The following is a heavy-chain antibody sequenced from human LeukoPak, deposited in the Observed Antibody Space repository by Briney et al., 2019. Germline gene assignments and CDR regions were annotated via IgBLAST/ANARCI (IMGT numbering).Heavy chain of an antibody. CDR3: AREGTGGSCCDNDAFDI. D-gene: IGHD2-15*01. J-gene: IGHJ3*02. CDR2: INPNSGGT. V-gene: IGHV1-2*02. Sequence: ASVKVSCKASGYTFTGYYMHWVRQAPGQGLEWMGWINPNSGGTNYAQKFQGRVTMTRDMSTSTVYMELSSLRSEDTAVYYCAREGTGGSCCDNDAFDIWGQGTMVTVSS. CDR1: GYTFTGYY.